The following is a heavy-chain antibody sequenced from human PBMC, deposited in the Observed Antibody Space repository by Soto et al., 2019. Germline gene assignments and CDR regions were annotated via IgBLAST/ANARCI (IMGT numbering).Heavy chain of an antibody. D-gene: IGHD6-19*01. CDR2: ITGSGGLT. V-gene: IGHV3-23*01. CDR1: GFTFTTFA. CDR3: AKVELTVADTNFDF. J-gene: IGHJ4*02. Sequence: EVQLLESGGGLVQPGGSLRLSCAASGFTFTTFAMTWVRQAPGKGLEWVSGITGSGGLTYYGDSVKGRFTISRDNSKNTLYLQMNTLRAEDTAVYYCAKVELTVADTNFDFWGQGTLVTVSS.